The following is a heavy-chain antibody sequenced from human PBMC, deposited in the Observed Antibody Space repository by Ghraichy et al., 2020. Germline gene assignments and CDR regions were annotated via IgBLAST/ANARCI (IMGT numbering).Heavy chain of an antibody. CDR3: ARDGVSSGWYSGFDS. D-gene: IGHD6-19*01. J-gene: IGHJ5*01. CDR2: IYGGGST. CDR1: GFSVSKKY. Sequence: GGSLRLSCAASGFSVSKKYMSWVRQAPGKGLEWVSVIYGGGSTYYADSVKGRFTMSRDNSKNTLFLQMNSLRSEDTAVYYCARDGVSSGWYSGFDSWGQGTLVTVSS. V-gene: IGHV3-66*01.